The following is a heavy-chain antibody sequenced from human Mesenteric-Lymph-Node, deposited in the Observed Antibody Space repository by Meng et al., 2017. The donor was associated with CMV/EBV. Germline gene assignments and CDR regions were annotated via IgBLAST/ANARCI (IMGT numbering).Heavy chain of an antibody. J-gene: IGHJ6*02. CDR2: VFYSGRTRGTT. CDR3: ARAVTTVTTRNRGWRGTLYYYYGMDV. Sequence: SETLSLTCTVSGGSISSYYWSWIRQPPGKGLEWIGYVFYSGRTRGTTDYNPSLNSRVTISVDTSKNQFSLTVISVTAADTAVYYCARAVTTVTTRNRGWRGTLYYYYGMDVWGQGTTVTVSS. D-gene: IGHD4-11*01. V-gene: IGHV4-59*01. CDR1: GGSISSYY.